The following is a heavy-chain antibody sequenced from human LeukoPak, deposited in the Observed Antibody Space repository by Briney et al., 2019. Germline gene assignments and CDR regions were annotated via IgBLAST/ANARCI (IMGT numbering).Heavy chain of an antibody. J-gene: IGHJ4*02. CDR3: ARDVDSSSWYRLDS. Sequence: GGSLRLSCAASGFTFSDSSMNWVRQAPGKGLEWVSYISSSTTAIRYAESVKGRFTISRDNAKNLVYLQMDSLRDDDTAVYYCARDVDSSSWYRLDSWGRGTLVTVSS. D-gene: IGHD6-13*01. CDR1: GFTFSDSS. CDR2: ISSSTTAI. V-gene: IGHV3-48*02.